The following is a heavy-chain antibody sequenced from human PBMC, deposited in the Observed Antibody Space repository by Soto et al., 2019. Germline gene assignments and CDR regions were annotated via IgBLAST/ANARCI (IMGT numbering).Heavy chain of an antibody. J-gene: IGHJ5*02. Sequence: GGSLRLSCAASGFTFSSYSMNWVRQAPGKGLEWVSSISSSSSYIYYVDSVKGRFTISRDNAKNSLYLQMNSLRAEDTAVYYCASDSSSWREKFDPWGQGTLVTVSS. V-gene: IGHV3-21*01. D-gene: IGHD6-13*01. CDR1: GFTFSSYS. CDR2: ISSSSSYI. CDR3: ASDSSSWREKFDP.